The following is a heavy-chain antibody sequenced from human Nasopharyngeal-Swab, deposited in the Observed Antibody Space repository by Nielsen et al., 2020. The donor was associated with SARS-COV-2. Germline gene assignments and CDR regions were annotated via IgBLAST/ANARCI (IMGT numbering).Heavy chain of an antibody. CDR3: ARERRYSSGWSYYYYGMDV. CDR2: IYYSGST. V-gene: IGHV4-61*08. CDR1: GGSISSGDYY. J-gene: IGHJ6*02. D-gene: IGHD6-19*01. Sequence: GSLRLSCTVSGGSISSGDYYWSWIRQPPGKGLEWIGYIYYSGSTNYNPSLKSRVTISVDTSKNQFSLKLSSVTAADTAVYYCARERRYSSGWSYYYYGMDVWGQGTTVTVSS.